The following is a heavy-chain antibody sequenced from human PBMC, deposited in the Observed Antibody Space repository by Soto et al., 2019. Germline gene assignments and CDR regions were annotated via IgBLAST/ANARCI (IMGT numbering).Heavy chain of an antibody. CDR3: ATTMKSIAGRGLFDY. Sequence: SCPAGAFCRTRCSMNWYRQAPGKGLEWVATITYDGSNKYYVDSVKGRFTISRDNSKNTLYLQMNSLRAEDTAVYYCATTMKSIAGRGLFDYWGQGTLVTVSS. D-gene: IGHD6-6*01. CDR2: ITYDGSNK. CDR1: AFCRTRCS. V-gene: IGHV3-30*03. J-gene: IGHJ4*02.